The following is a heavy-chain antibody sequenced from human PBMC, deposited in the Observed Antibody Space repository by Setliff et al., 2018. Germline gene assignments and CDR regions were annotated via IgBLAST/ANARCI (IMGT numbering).Heavy chain of an antibody. V-gene: IGHV4-4*07. Sequence: PSETLSLTCTVSGGSISSYYWSWIRQPAGKGLEWIGHIYIGGSANYNPSLKSRVTMFVDTSKNQFYLMLYSVTAADTAIYYCARYDSSGYSEHYYFDYWGQGTLVTVSS. CDR2: IYIGGSA. D-gene: IGHD3-22*01. CDR1: GGSISSYY. CDR3: ARYDSSGYSEHYYFDY. J-gene: IGHJ4*02.